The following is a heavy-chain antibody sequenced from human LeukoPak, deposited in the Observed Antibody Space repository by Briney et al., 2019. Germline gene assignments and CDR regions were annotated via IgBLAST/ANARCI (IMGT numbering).Heavy chain of an antibody. CDR2: IIPILGIA. J-gene: IGHJ6*02. CDR1: GGTFSSYA. D-gene: IGHD2-21*02. V-gene: IGHV1-69*04. CDR3: ARGGLLLLLHYYYGMDV. Sequence: ASVKVSCKASGGTFSSYAISWVRQAPGQGLEWMGRIIPILGIANYAQKFQGRVTITADKSTSTAYMELSSLRSEDTAVYYCARGGLLLLLHYYYGMDVWGQGTTVTGSS.